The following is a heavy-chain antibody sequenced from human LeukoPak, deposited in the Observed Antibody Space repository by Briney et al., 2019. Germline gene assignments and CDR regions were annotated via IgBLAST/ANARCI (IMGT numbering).Heavy chain of an antibody. D-gene: IGHD6-19*01. CDR1: GGSISSYY. CDR2: IYYSGST. CDR3: ARTITVAGKYYFDY. Sequence: SETLSLTCTVSGGSISSYYWSWVRQPPGKGLEWIGYIYYSGSTNYNPSLKSRVTISVDTSKNQFSLTLSSVTAADTAVYYCARTITVAGKYYFDYWGQGTLVTVSS. J-gene: IGHJ4*02. V-gene: IGHV4-59*08.